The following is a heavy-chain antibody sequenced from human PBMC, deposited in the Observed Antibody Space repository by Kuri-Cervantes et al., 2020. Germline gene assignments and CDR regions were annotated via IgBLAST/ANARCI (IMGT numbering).Heavy chain of an antibody. CDR3: ARDGMATITG. J-gene: IGHJ4*02. CDR2: IGTAGDT. CDR1: GFTFSSSE. Sequence: GGSLRLSCAASGFTFSSSEMHWVRQATGKGLEWVSAIGTAGDTYYPGSVKGRFTISRENAKNSLYLQMNSLRAEDTAVYYCARDGMATITGWGQGTLVTVSS. D-gene: IGHD5-24*01. V-gene: IGHV3-13*01.